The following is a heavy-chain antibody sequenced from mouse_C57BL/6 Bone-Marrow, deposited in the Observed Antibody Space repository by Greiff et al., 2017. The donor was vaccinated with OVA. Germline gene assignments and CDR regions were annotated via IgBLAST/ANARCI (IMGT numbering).Heavy chain of an antibody. Sequence: DVKLQESGAELVRPGASVKLSCTASGFNFKDYYMHWVKQRPEQGLEWIGRIDPEDGDTEYAAKFPGKATMTADPSSNTACLQPSGLASEDTAIYYCTCLPIDYWGQGTTLTVSS. D-gene: IGHD5-5*01. CDR2: IDPEDGDT. CDR1: GFNFKDYY. V-gene: IGHV14-1*01. CDR3: TCLPIDY. J-gene: IGHJ2*01.